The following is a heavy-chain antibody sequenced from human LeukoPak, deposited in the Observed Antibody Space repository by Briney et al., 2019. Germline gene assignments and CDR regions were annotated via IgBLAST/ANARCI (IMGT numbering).Heavy chain of an antibody. V-gene: IGHV3-23*01. CDR2: ISGSGDRA. J-gene: IGHJ5*02. CDR1: GFTFSSSA. D-gene: IGHD3-16*01. Sequence: GGSLRLSCAASGFTFSSSAMSWVRQAPGKGLEWVSTISGSGDRAYYADSVKGRFTISRDNSKNTLFLHMNSLRAEDTAVYYCASQSYARFDPWGQGTLVTVSS. CDR3: ASQSYARFDP.